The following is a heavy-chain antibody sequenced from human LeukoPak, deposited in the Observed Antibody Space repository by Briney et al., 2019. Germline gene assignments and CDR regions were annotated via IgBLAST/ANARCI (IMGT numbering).Heavy chain of an antibody. Sequence: GGSLRLSCAASGFTFSSYSMNWVRQAPGKGLEWVSSISSSSYIYYADSVKGRFTISRDNSKNTLYLQMNSLRAEDTAVYYCAKVRFRAGLDYWGQGTLVTVSS. CDR3: AKVRFRAGLDY. D-gene: IGHD3-10*01. CDR2: ISSSSYI. CDR1: GFTFSSYS. J-gene: IGHJ4*02. V-gene: IGHV3-21*04.